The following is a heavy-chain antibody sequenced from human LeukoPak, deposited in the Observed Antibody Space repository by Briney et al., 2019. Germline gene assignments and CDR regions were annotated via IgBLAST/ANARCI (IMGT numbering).Heavy chain of an antibody. V-gene: IGHV3-74*01. D-gene: IGHD1-26*01. J-gene: IGHJ5*01. CDR3: VRDWDHFDFDS. CDR1: GFTFRDYW. Sequence: GGSLRLSCAASGFTFRDYWMHWIRQAPGKGLVWVSRIKGDGRHTIYADSVKGRFTISRDNAKNTLYLQMKSLRVEDTALYYCVRDWDHFDFDSWGQGTLVTVSS. CDR2: IKGDGRHT.